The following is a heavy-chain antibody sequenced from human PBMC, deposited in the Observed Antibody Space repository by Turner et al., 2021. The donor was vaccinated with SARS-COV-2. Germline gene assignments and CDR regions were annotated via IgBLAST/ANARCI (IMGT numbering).Heavy chain of an antibody. V-gene: IGHV3-64D*06. Sequence: EVQLVESGGGLVQPGESLRLSCSASGFTFSSYAMHWVRQAPGKGLEYFSAISSNGGSTYYADSVKGRFSISRDNSKNTVYLQMSSLRVDDTAIYYCFGSGWYLGDYWGQGALVTVSS. CDR2: ISSNGGST. D-gene: IGHD6-19*01. CDR3: FGSGWYLGDY. J-gene: IGHJ4*02. CDR1: GFTFSSYA.